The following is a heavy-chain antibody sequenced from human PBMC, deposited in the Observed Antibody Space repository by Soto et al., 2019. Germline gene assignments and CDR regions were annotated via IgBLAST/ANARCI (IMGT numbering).Heavy chain of an antibody. CDR1: GFTFSSYA. CDR2: ISGSGGST. D-gene: IGHD6-19*01. Sequence: PVGSLRLSCAASGFTFSSYAMSWVRQAPGKGLEWVSAISGSGGSTYYADSVKGRFTISRDNSKNTLYLQMNSLRAEDTAVYYCAKDFLMMAGTISYFDYWGQGTLVTVSS. V-gene: IGHV3-23*01. J-gene: IGHJ4*02. CDR3: AKDFLMMAGTISYFDY.